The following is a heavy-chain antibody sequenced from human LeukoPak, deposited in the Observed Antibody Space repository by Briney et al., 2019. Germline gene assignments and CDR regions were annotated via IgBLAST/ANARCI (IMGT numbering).Heavy chain of an antibody. CDR1: GVSISSYY. CDR2: IYYSGST. D-gene: IGHD7-27*01. Sequence: PSETLSLTCTVSGVSISSYYWSWIRQPPGKGLEWIGYIYYSGSTNYNPSLKSRVTISVDTSKNQFSLKLSSVTAADTAVYYCARRSPGERAFDIWGQGTMVTVSS. CDR3: ARRSPGERAFDI. V-gene: IGHV4-59*08. J-gene: IGHJ3*02.